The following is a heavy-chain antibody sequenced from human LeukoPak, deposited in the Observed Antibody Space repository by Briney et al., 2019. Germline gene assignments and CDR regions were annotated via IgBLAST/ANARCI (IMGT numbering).Heavy chain of an antibody. Sequence: GGSLRLSCEASGFTFSTFGMNWVRQAPGKGLEWVSSISSTSKYIHYAGSVKGRFTISRDNAKNSLYLQMNSLRDDDTAVYFCARDRAWIQLMPDYWGQGTLVAVSS. D-gene: IGHD5-18*01. CDR2: ISSTSKYI. CDR1: GFTFSTFG. CDR3: ARDRAWIQLMPDY. J-gene: IGHJ4*02. V-gene: IGHV3-21*01.